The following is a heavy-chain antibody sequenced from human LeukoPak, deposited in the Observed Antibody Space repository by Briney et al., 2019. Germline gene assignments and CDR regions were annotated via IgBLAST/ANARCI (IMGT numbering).Heavy chain of an antibody. CDR2: IYHSGST. Sequence: SETLSLTCAVSGASISSGYWWSWVRQPPGKGLEWVGEIYHSGSTNHNPSLKSRVTISVDKSKCQFSLNLSSVTAADTAVYYCARDDTGVIRGIRFHYWGQGTLVTVSS. J-gene: IGHJ4*02. D-gene: IGHD3-10*01. CDR3: ARDDTGVIRGIRFHY. CDR1: GASISSGYW. V-gene: IGHV4-4*02.